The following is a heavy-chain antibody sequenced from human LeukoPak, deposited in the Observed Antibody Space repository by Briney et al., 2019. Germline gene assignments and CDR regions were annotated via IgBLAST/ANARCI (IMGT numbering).Heavy chain of an antibody. CDR2: INPNSGGT. CDR1: GYTFTGYY. V-gene: IGHV1-2*06. J-gene: IGHJ5*02. CDR3: ARDQIILGWQQLVHNWFDP. Sequence: ASVKVSCKASGYTFTGYYMHWVRQAPGQGLEWMGRINPNSGGTNYAQKFQGRVTMTRDTSISTAYMELSSLRSEDTAVYYCARDQIILGWQQLVHNWFDPWGQGTLVTVSS. D-gene: IGHD6-13*01.